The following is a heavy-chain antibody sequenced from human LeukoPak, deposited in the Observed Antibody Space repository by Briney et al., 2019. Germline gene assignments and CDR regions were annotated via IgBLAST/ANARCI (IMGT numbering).Heavy chain of an antibody. CDR1: GYSFTSYW. V-gene: IGHV5-51*04. CDR3: ARAHSSGWYVRWFDP. D-gene: IGHD6-19*01. J-gene: IGHJ5*02. CDR2: IYPGDSDT. Sequence: GESLKIPCKGSGYSFTSYWIGWVRQMPGKGLEWMGIIYPGDSDTRYSPSFQGQVTISADKPISTAYLQWSSLKASDTAMYYCARAHSSGWYVRWFDPWGQGTPVTVSS.